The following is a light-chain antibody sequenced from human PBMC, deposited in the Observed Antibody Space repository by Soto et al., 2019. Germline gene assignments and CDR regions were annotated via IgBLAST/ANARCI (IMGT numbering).Light chain of an antibody. CDR3: SSYTSASALGI. V-gene: IGLV2-14*01. J-gene: IGLJ2*01. CDR1: SSDVGGYNY. Sequence: QSVLTQPASVSGSPGQSITISCTGTSSDVGGYNYVSWYRQHPGEAPKLIIFEVNNRPSGISNRFTGSKSGNTASLTISGLQVEDEALYFCSSYTSASALGIFGGGTKVTVL. CDR2: EVN.